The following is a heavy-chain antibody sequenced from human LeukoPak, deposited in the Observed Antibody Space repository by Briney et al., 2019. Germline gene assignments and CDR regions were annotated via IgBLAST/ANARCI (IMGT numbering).Heavy chain of an antibody. J-gene: IGHJ4*02. CDR3: ARTYSTSSNFDY. V-gene: IGHV4-4*09. CDR1: GGSITSHY. Sequence: SETLSLTCIVSGGSITSHYWSWIRQPPGKGLEWIGYIYSSGSTNYNPSLKSRVTISVDTSKKQFSLKLSSVTAADTALYYCARTYSTSSNFDYWGQGTLVTVSS. D-gene: IGHD2-2*01. CDR2: IYSSGST.